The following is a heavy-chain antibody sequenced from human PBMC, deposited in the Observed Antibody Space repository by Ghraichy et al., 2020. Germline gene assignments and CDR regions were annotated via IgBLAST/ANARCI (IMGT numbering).Heavy chain of an antibody. CDR1: GFSFSSYA. Sequence: GGSLRLSCAASGFSFSSYAMSWVRQAPGKGLEWVSTIGGSGGTTYFADSVKGRFTISRDNSKNTLYLQMNSLRDEDTAIYYCAKFYAFWSGSKWDAYYNMWGQGTLVTVSS. J-gene: IGHJ4*02. CDR2: IGGSGGTT. D-gene: IGHD3-3*01. CDR3: AKFYAFWSGSKWDAYYNM. V-gene: IGHV3-23*01.